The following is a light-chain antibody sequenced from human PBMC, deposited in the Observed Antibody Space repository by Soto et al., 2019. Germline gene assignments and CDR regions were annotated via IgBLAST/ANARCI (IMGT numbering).Light chain of an antibody. Sequence: DIALTQSPDSLALSLGERATMNCKSSQRVLYSSYTKSYLAWYQVKPGRPPKLLFAWASTRESGVPDRFSGSGSGTDFPLTISSLQAEDVAVYYCQQYYSTLITFGQGTRLEMK. CDR1: QRVLYSSYTKSY. V-gene: IGKV4-1*01. CDR3: QQYYSTLIT. CDR2: WAS. J-gene: IGKJ5*01.